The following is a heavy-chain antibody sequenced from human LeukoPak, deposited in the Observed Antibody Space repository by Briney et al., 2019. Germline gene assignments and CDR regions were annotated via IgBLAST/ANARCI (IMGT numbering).Heavy chain of an antibody. Sequence: GGSLRLSCAASGITFSSYGMNWVRQAPGKGLEWVSIISGSGTGTYYADSVKGRFTVSRDNSKNTLYLQMNSLRAEDTALYYCAKGYDYYYMDVWGKGTTVTVSS. V-gene: IGHV3-23*01. CDR1: GITFSSYG. J-gene: IGHJ6*03. CDR2: ISGSGTGT. CDR3: AKGYDYYYMDV.